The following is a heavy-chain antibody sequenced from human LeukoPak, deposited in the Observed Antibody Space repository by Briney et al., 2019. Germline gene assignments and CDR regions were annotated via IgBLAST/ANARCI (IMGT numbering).Heavy chain of an antibody. V-gene: IGHV4-4*07. CDR3: ARLRGNYYGSGSYYPRRLFDY. CDR2: IYTSGST. Sequence: SETLSLTCTVSGGSISSYYWSWIRQPAGKGLEWIGRIYTSGSTNYNPSLKSRVTMSVDTSKNQFSLKLSSVTAADTAVYYCARLRGNYYGSGSYYPRRLFDYWGQGTLVTVSS. D-gene: IGHD3-10*01. J-gene: IGHJ4*02. CDR1: GGSISSYY.